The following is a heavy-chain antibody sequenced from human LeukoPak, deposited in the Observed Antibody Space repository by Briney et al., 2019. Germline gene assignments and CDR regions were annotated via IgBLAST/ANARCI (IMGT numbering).Heavy chain of an antibody. V-gene: IGHV6-1*01. J-gene: IGHJ4*02. CDR1: GDSVSSNSAA. CDR2: TYYRSKWYN. Sequence: SQTLSLTCAISGDSVSSNSAAWLWIRQSPSRGLEWLGRTYYRSKWYNDYAVSVTSRIIINPDTSKNQFSLQLNSVTPEDTAVYYCARVGDGPEPIFDYWGQGTLVTVSS. CDR3: ARVGDGPEPIFDY. D-gene: IGHD5-24*01.